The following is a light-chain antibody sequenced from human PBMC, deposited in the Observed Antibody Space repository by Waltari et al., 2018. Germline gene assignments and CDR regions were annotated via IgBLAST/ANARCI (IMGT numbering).Light chain of an antibody. CDR2: GAS. CDR3: QQYGSSIMYT. CDR1: QSLTKKY. V-gene: IGKV3-20*01. J-gene: IGKJ2*01. Sequence: VLTQSQGTLSLSPGERATLSCRASQSLTKKYLAWYQQKTGQATRLLIYGASSRAAGIPDRFSGSGSGTDFTLTISRLEPEDFAVYYCQQYGSSIMYTFGQGTKLEIK.